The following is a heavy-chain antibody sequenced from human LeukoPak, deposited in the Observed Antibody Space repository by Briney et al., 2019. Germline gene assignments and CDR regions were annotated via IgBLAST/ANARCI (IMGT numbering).Heavy chain of an antibody. CDR2: IYHSGST. CDR1: GGSISSGGYS. J-gene: IGHJ5*02. Sequence: SETLSLTCAVSGGSISSGGYSWSWIRQPPGKGLEWIGYIYHSGSTYYNPSLKSRVTISVDRSKNQFSLKLSSVTAADTAVYYCARGDLISGYPNWFDPWGQGTLVTVSS. CDR3: ARGDLISGYPNWFDP. D-gene: IGHD3-22*01. V-gene: IGHV4-30-2*01.